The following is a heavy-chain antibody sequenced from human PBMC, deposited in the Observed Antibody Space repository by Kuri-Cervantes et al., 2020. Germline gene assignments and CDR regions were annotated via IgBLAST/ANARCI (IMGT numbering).Heavy chain of an antibody. CDR1: GFTFSSSE. D-gene: IGHD6-6*01. Sequence: GGSLRLSCAASGFTFSSSEMSWVRQAPGKGLEWVSYISSGVTIPYADPVKGRFTISRDNAKNSLYLQMNSLRGEDTAVYYCARVGRSTRPGYWGQGTLVTVSS. V-gene: IGHV3-48*03. J-gene: IGHJ4*02. CDR3: ARVGRSTRPGY. CDR2: ISSGVTI.